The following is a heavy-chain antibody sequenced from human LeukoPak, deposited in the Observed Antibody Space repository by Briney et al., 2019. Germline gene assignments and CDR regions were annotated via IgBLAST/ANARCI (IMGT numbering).Heavy chain of an antibody. D-gene: IGHD3-16*01. CDR3: ARSYARGPYYFDY. V-gene: IGHV3-48*03. Sequence: GGSLRLSCAASGFTFSLYAMNWVRQAPGKGLEWVSYISSSGSTIYYADSVKGRFTISRDNAKNSLYLQMNSLRAEDTAVYYCARSYARGPYYFDYWGQGTLVTVSS. J-gene: IGHJ4*02. CDR1: GFTFSLYA. CDR2: ISSSGSTI.